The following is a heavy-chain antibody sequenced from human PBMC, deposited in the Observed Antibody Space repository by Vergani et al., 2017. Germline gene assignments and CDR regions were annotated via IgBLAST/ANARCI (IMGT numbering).Heavy chain of an antibody. V-gene: IGHV3-11*01. CDR2: ISSSGSTI. J-gene: IGHJ4*02. CDR3: ARVAGYRGVYFDY. D-gene: IGHD5-12*01. CDR1: GGSISSPTYY. Sequence: QLQLQESGPGLVKPSETLSLTCTVSGGSISSPTYYWAWIRQTPGKGLEWVSYISSSGSTIYYADSVKGRFTISRDNAKNSLYLQMNSLRAEDTAVYYCARVAGYRGVYFDYWGQGTLVTVSS.